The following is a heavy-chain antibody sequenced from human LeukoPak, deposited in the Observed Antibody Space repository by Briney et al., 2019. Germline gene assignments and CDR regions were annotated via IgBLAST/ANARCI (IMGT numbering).Heavy chain of an antibody. Sequence: GGSLRLSCAAFGFTFSSYAMHWVRQAPGKGLEWVSVVSNDGSNQDYTDSVKGRFIISRDDSKSTVYLQMNSLRVDDTAMYYCARGPDPVVRGPRRAFDLWGQGTMVTVSS. V-gene: IGHV3-30-3*01. CDR1: GFTFSSYA. CDR2: VSNDGSNQ. D-gene: IGHD3-10*01. J-gene: IGHJ3*01. CDR3: ARGPDPVVRGPRRAFDL.